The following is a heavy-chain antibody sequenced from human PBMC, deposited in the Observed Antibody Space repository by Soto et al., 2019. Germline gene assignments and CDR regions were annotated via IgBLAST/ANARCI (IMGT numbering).Heavy chain of an antibody. CDR3: AREGEQQPAWTDY. CDR1: GFTFDDYA. J-gene: IGHJ4*02. CDR2: ISWNSGSI. V-gene: IGHV3-9*01. Sequence: EVQLVESGGGLVQPGRSLRLSCAASGFTFDDYAMHWVRQAPGKGLEWVSGISWNSGSIGYADSVKGRFTISRDNAKNSLYLQMNSLRAEETALYYCAREGEQQPAWTDYWGQGTLVTVSS. D-gene: IGHD6-13*01.